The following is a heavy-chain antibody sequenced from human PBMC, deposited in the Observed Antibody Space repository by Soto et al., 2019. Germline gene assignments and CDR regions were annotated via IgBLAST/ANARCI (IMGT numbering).Heavy chain of an antibody. D-gene: IGHD1-26*01. CDR2: IYTSGST. V-gene: IGHV4-4*07. Sequence: SGTLSLTCTVSGGSISSYYWSWIRQPAGKGLEWIGRIYTSGSTNYNPSLKSRVTMSVDTSKNQFSLKLRSVTAADTAVYDCASGSWGQDYYGMDVWGQGTTVTVSS. J-gene: IGHJ6*02. CDR1: GGSISSYY. CDR3: ASGSWGQDYYGMDV.